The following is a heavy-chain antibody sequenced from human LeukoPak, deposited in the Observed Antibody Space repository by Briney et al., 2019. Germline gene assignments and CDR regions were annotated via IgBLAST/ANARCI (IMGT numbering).Heavy chain of an antibody. J-gene: IGHJ6*03. CDR1: GGSITSSSYY. V-gene: IGHV4-39*01. D-gene: IGHD6-13*01. CDR2: IYFSGST. CDR3: ARWFSASHSSWYWGYYMDV. Sequence: PSETLSLTCTVSGGSITSSSYYWGWIRQPPGKGLEWIGSIYFSGSTYHNPSLKSRVTISVDTSKNQLSLKLSSVTAADTAVYYCARWFSASHSSWYWGYYMDVWGKGTTVTVSS.